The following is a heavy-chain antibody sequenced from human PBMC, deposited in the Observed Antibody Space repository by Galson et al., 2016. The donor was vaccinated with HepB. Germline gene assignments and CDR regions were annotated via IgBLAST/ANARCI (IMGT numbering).Heavy chain of an antibody. J-gene: IGHJ4*01. Sequence: SETLSLTCNVSGDSISSSNYYWGLIRQPPGKGLEWLGIIYYTGSTYYNPSLKSRVTISADKSKNQFYLHLSSVTAADTAVYFCVRRGLVRRTIIWGPGTLVSVSS. D-gene: IGHD3-10*01. V-gene: IGHV4-39*01. CDR3: VRRGLVRRTII. CDR1: GDSISSSNYY. CDR2: IYYTGST.